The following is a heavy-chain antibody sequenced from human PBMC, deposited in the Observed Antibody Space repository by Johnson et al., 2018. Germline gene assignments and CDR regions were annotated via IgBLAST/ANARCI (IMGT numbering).Heavy chain of an antibody. Sequence: QVQLVQSGGGVVQXGRSLGLSCAASGLTFSNFGIHWVRQAPGKGLEWVALISYDGSNKYYADSVKGRFTISRDNSTNTLYLQMNSLSAEDTAVYYCARERGSGWFNDAFDIWGQGTMVTVSS. CDR1: GLTFSNFG. J-gene: IGHJ3*02. CDR3: ARERGSGWFNDAFDI. CDR2: ISYDGSNK. D-gene: IGHD6-19*01. V-gene: IGHV3-30*03.